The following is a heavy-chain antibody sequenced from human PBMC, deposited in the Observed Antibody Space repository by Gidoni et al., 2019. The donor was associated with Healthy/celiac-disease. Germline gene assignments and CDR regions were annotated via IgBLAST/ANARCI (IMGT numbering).Heavy chain of an antibody. D-gene: IGHD6-13*01. CDR2: INPSGGST. CDR3: ARTPPGVAAAGTYFDY. CDR1: GYTFTSYY. Sequence: QVQLVQSGAAVKKPGASVKVSCKASGYTFTSYYMHWVRQAPGQGLEWMGIINPSGGSTSYAQKFQGRVTMTRDTSTSTVYMELSSLRSEDTAVYYCARTPPGVAAAGTYFDYWGQGTLVTVSS. J-gene: IGHJ4*02. V-gene: IGHV1-46*01.